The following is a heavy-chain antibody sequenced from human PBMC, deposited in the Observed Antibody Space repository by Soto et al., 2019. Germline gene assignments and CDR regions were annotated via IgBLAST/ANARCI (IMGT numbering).Heavy chain of an antibody. V-gene: IGHV4-34*01. CDR2: MSHSGGT. CDR3: ARVERGTATTVVDAFDI. Sequence: QVQLQQWGAGLLKPSETLSLTCAVYGGFVSSGSYYWGWIRQPPGKGLEGIGEMSHSGGTNFNPSLTRRVTISVDTSKNQFSLKMSSVTAADTALYYCARVERGTATTVVDAFDIWGPGTMVTVSS. CDR1: GGFVSSGSYY. J-gene: IGHJ3*02. D-gene: IGHD1-1*01.